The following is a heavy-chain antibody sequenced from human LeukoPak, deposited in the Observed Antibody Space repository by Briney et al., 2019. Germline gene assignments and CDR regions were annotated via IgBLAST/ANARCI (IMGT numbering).Heavy chain of an antibody. Sequence: ASVKVSCKASGGTFSSYAISWVRQAPGQGLEWMGRIIPIFGTANYAQKFQGRVTITTDESTSTAYMELSSLRSEDTAVYYCATAPLPIVGATGKDYWGQGTLVTVSS. CDR3: ATAPLPIVGATGKDY. V-gene: IGHV1-69*05. J-gene: IGHJ4*02. CDR1: GGTFSSYA. D-gene: IGHD1-26*01. CDR2: IIPIFGTA.